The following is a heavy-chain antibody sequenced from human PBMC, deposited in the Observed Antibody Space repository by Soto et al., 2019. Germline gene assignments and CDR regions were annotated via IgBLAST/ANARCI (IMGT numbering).Heavy chain of an antibody. J-gene: IGHJ4*02. Sequence: EVQLVESGGGLIQPGGSLRLSCAASGFTVSSNYMSWVRQAPGKGLEWVSVIYSGGSTYYADSVKGRFTISRDNSKNTLYLQMNSLRAEETAVYYCARDPDSGYDGGGYWGQGTLVTVSS. CDR2: IYSGGST. D-gene: IGHD5-12*01. CDR3: ARDPDSGYDGGGY. CDR1: GFTVSSNY. V-gene: IGHV3-53*01.